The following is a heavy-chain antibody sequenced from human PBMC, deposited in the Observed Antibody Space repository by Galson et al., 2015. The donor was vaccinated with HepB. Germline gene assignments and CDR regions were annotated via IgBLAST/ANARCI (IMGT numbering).Heavy chain of an antibody. Sequence: SLRLSCAASGFAFSSYGMHWVRQAPGKGLEWVALISYDGSNKDYADSVKGRFTISRDNSKNTLYLRMNSLRAEDTAVYYCAKDLRRQSSIAGRPQAYQYYGMDVWGQGTTVTVSS. V-gene: IGHV3-30*18. CDR2: ISYDGSNK. D-gene: IGHD6-6*01. J-gene: IGHJ6*02. CDR3: AKDLRRQSSIAGRPQAYQYYGMDV. CDR1: GFAFSSYG.